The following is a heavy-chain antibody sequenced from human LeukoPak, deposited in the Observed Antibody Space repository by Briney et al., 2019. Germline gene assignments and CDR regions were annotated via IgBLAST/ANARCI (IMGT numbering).Heavy chain of an antibody. V-gene: IGHV4-34*01. J-gene: IGHJ5*02. CDR2: INHSGST. Sequence: SETLSLTCAVYGGSFSGYYWSWIRQPPGKGLEGTGEINHSGSTNYNPSLKSRVTMSVDTSKNQFSLKLSSVTAADTAVYYCARGDDYGDYWSSYNWFDPWGQGTLVTVSS. D-gene: IGHD4-17*01. CDR3: ARGDDYGDYWSSYNWFDP. CDR1: GGSFSGYY.